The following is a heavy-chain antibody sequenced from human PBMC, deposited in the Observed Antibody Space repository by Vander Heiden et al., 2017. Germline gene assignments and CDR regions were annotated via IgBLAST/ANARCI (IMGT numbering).Heavy chain of an antibody. J-gene: IGHJ6*02. CDR3: AKGSICDLLGYGMDV. CDR1: GFPFSSYG. Sequence: QVQLVESGGGVVQPGRSLRLSCAASGFPFSSYGMHWVRQAPGKGLEWVAVISYDGSNKYYADSVKGRFTISRDNSKNTLYLQMNSLRAEDTAVYYCAKGSICDLLGYGMDVWGQGTTVTVSS. V-gene: IGHV3-30*18. CDR2: ISYDGSNK. D-gene: IGHD3-3*01.